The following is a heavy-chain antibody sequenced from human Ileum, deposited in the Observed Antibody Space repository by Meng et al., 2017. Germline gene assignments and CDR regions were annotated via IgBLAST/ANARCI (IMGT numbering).Heavy chain of an antibody. V-gene: IGHV4-34*01. CDR3: ARLPARSTIFGVVISWFDP. J-gene: IGHJ5*02. D-gene: IGHD3-3*01. CDR1: GGSFRGYN. Sequence: AVYGGSFRGYNWKWTRQPPGKGLEWIGEINHSGSTNYNPSLKSRVTISVDTSKNQFSLKLSSVTAADTAVYYRARLPARSTIFGVVISWFDPWGQGTLVTVSS. CDR2: INHSGST.